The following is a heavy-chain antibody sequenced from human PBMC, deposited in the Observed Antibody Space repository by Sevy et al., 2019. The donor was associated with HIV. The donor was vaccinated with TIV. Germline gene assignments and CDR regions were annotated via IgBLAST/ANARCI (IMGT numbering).Heavy chain of an antibody. D-gene: IGHD3-16*01. CDR2: IYYSGST. V-gene: IGHV4-30-4*01. CDR1: GGSINSGDYY. Sequence: SETLSLTCTVSGGSINSGDYYWSWIRQPPGKGLEWIGYIYYSGSTYYNPSLKSRVTISVDTSKNQFSLKLTAVTAAESAGYYCARPNATGWGGGWFDPWGQGTLVTVSS. CDR3: ARPNATGWGGGWFDP. J-gene: IGHJ5*02.